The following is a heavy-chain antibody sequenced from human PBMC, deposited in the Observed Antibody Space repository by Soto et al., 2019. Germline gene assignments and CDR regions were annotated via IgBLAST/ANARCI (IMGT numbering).Heavy chain of an antibody. Sequence: GGSLRLSCAASGFTFSSYGMHWVRQAPGKGLEWVAVISYDGSNKYYADSVKGRFTISRDNSKNTLYLQMNSLRDEDTAVSYGAKVAYYDIVTGSDYWGQGTLVTVSS. CDR1: GFTFSSYG. V-gene: IGHV3-30*18. CDR2: ISYDGSNK. D-gene: IGHD3-9*01. J-gene: IGHJ4*02. CDR3: AKVAYYDIVTGSDY.